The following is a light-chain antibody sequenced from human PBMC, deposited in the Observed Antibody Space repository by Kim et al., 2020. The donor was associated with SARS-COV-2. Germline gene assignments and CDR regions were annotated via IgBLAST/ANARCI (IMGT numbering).Light chain of an antibody. CDR3: QQRSSWPLT. Sequence: DIVLTQSPATLSLSPRERATLSCRASQSVSTYLACYQQRSGQAPRVLIYDAANRATGIPARFSGSGSGTDFTLTISSLQPEDFAVYYCQQRSSWPLTFGGGTKLEI. CDR2: DAA. V-gene: IGKV3-11*01. CDR1: QSVSTY. J-gene: IGKJ4*01.